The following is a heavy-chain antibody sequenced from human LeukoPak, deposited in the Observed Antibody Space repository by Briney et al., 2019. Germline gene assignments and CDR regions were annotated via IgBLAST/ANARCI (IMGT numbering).Heavy chain of an antibody. J-gene: IGHJ3*02. V-gene: IGHV4-59*01. CDR3: ARSYCGGDCYLDAFDM. CDR1: GGSISSYY. D-gene: IGHD2-21*02. Sequence: SETLSLTCTVSGGSISSYYWSWLRQPPGKGLEWIGYIYYSGSTNYNPSLKSRVTISVDTSKNQFSLTLSSVTAAHTAVYYCARSYCGGDCYLDAFDMWGQGTMVTVSS. CDR2: IYYSGST.